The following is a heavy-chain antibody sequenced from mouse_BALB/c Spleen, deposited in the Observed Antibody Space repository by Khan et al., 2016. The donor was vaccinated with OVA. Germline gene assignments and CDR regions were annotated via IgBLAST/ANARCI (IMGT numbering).Heavy chain of an antibody. CDR2: IWSGGST. Sequence: QVQLKQSGPGLVQPSQSLSITCTVSGFSLNSYGVHWVRQSPGKGLEWLGVIWSGGSTDYNAAFISRLSISKDNSKSQVFFKLNNLQANDTAIYYCARNYDYDEGLSYWGQGTLVTVSA. CDR3: ARNYDYDEGLSY. CDR1: GFSLNSYG. D-gene: IGHD2-4*01. J-gene: IGHJ3*01. V-gene: IGHV2-2*02.